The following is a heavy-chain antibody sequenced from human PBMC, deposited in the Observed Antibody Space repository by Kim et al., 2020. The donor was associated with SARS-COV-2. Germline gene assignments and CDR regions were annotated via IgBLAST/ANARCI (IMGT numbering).Heavy chain of an antibody. CDR2: IYYSGST. CDR3: ARDSRPMRYFDL. CDR1: GGSISSSSYY. V-gene: IGHV4-39*07. Sequence: SETLSLTCTVSGGSISSSSYYWGWIRQPPGKGLEWIGSIYYSGSTYYNPSLKSRVTISVDTSKNQFSLKLSSVTAADTAVYYCARDSRPMRYFDLWGRGTLVTVSS. J-gene: IGHJ2*01. D-gene: IGHD3-22*01.